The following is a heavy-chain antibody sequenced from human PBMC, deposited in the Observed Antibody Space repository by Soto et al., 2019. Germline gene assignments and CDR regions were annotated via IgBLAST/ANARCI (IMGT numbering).Heavy chain of an antibody. D-gene: IGHD2-15*01. V-gene: IGHV1-18*01. J-gene: IGHJ5*02. CDR1: GYTSTNYG. CDR3: ARRVVVLTSDWFDP. Sequence: ASVKVSCKASGYTSTNYGISWVRRAPGQGLEWMGWINVYNGNTKYAQKVQGRVTMTTDTSTSTAYMELRSLRSDDTAVYYCARRVVVLTSDWFDPWGQGTLVTVSS. CDR2: INVYNGNT.